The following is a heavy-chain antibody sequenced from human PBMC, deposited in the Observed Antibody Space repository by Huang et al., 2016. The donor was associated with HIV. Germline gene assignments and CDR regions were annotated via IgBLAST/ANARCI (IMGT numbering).Heavy chain of an antibody. V-gene: IGHV4-39*01. J-gene: IGHJ6*03. CDR1: GGSIRSSDYH. CDR3: ARHREGPVAYYSGWGSHLNYMDV. D-gene: IGHD3-10*01. Sequence: QLLLQESGPGLVKPSEALALTCAVSGGSIRSSDYHWGWIRQPPGKGLEWIGRIYEKERTRDSPSLKIRVTIAVDTSKNLFFLNLTWRTAADTAVYYCARHREGPVAYYSGWGSHLNYMDVWGRGRTVVVSS. CDR2: IYEKERT.